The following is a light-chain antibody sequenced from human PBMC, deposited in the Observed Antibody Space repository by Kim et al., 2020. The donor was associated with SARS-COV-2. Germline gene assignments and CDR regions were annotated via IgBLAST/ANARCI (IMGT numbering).Light chain of an antibody. CDR3: QQYGTFT. J-gene: IGKJ5*01. V-gene: IGKV3-20*01. Sequence: EIVLTQSPGTVSLSPGERATLSCRASQSVSSSYLAWYQQKPGQAPRLLIYGASNRATGIPDRFSGSGSGTDFTLTISRLEPEDFAVYYCQQYGTFTFGQGTRLEIK. CDR1: QSVSSSY. CDR2: GAS.